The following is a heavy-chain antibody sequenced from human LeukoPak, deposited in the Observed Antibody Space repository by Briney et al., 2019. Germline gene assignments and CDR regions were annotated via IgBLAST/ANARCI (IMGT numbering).Heavy chain of an antibody. CDR2: INPNGDAT. Sequence: RASVKVSCKTSGFPFSDYYIHWLRQAPGQGPEWMGSINPNGDATRYAQKFHGRLTITRDTSVNTAYMELSSLRSDDAAIYYCVRDSEALRGLNFDAWGEGTVVTVSS. CDR3: VRDSEALRGLNFDA. CDR1: GFPFSDYY. V-gene: IGHV1-2*02. D-gene: IGHD3-22*01. J-gene: IGHJ3*01.